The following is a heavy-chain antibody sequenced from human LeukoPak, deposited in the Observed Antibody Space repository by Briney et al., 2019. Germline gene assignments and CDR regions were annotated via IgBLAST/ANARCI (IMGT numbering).Heavy chain of an antibody. Sequence: GGSLRLSCAASGFTFSSYSMNWVRQAPGKGLEWVSSINSSSSYTYYADSVKGRFTISRDNVKNSLYLQMNSLRAEDTAVYYCARGAAAAGLDAFDIWGQGTMVTVSS. CDR2: INSSSSYT. J-gene: IGHJ3*02. CDR1: GFTFSSYS. D-gene: IGHD6-13*01. CDR3: ARGAAAAGLDAFDI. V-gene: IGHV3-21*01.